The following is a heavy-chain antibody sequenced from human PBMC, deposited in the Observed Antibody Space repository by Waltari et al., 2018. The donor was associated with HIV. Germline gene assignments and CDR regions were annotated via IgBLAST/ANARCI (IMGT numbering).Heavy chain of an antibody. V-gene: IGHV1-2*04. CDR2: INPNSGGT. Sequence: QVQLVQSGAEVKKVGASVTVSCKASGYTFSDYYIHWVRPAPGQGLEWMGWINPNSGGTTYAQKFQGWVTMTRDTSVSTAYMELSRLRSDDTAVYYCARDAEVLGYSYRNYYYYYGMDAWGQGTTVTVSS. CDR3: ARDAEVLGYSYRNYYYYYGMDA. CDR1: GYTFSDYY. D-gene: IGHD5-18*01. J-gene: IGHJ6*02.